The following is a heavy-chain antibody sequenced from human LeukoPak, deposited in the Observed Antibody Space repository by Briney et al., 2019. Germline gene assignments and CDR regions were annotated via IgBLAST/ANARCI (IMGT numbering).Heavy chain of an antibody. CDR2: IWYDGSNK. CDR3: ARGIAVAGTDY. V-gene: IGHV3-33*08. CDR1: GFTFSSYA. D-gene: IGHD6-19*01. J-gene: IGHJ4*02. Sequence: GVSLRLSCAASGFTFSSYAMTWVRQAPGKGLEWVAVIWYDGSNKYYADSVKGRFTISRDNSKNTLYLQMNSLRAEDTAVYYCARGIAVAGTDYWGQGTLVTVSS.